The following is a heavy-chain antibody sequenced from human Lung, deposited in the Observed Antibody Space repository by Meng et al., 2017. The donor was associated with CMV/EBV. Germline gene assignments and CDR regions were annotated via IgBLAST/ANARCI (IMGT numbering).Heavy chain of an antibody. CDR3: ARVSRRGTAASYAMDV. J-gene: IGHJ6*02. CDR2: ISSSSPI. V-gene: IGHV3-48*03. CDR1: GFTFSGYE. D-gene: IGHD6-13*01. Sequence: SLKISCVASGFTFSGYEMNWVRQAPGKGLEWVSYISSSSPIYYVDSVKGRFTVSRDNAKNSLYLQMNSLRAEDTAVYYCARVSRRGTAASYAMDVWGQGTTVTVSS.